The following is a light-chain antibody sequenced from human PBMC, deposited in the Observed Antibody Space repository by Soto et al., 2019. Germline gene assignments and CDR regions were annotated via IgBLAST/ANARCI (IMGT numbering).Light chain of an antibody. CDR1: QSINSW. J-gene: IGKJ4*01. CDR2: KVS. Sequence: DIQLTKYPSTLSASVGDRVTITCRASQSINSWLAWYQQKPGKAPKLLVYKVSSLERGLRSRFRGSGSGTEFTLTISTLQPDAFATYYCQPYEAYPLTFGGGNKVEI. CDR3: QPYEAYPLT. V-gene: IGKV1-5*03.